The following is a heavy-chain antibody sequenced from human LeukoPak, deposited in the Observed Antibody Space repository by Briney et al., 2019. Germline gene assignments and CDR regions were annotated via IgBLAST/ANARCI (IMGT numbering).Heavy chain of an antibody. J-gene: IGHJ4*02. CDR2: ISGSGGST. Sequence: PGGSLRLSCAASGFTFSSYAMSWVRQAPGKGLEWVSAISGSGGSTYYADSAKGRFTISRDNSKNTLYLQMNSLRAEDTAVYYCAKDQYDSSGYFILPCDYWGQGTLVTVSS. D-gene: IGHD3-22*01. CDR3: AKDQYDSSGYFILPCDY. CDR1: GFTFSSYA. V-gene: IGHV3-23*01.